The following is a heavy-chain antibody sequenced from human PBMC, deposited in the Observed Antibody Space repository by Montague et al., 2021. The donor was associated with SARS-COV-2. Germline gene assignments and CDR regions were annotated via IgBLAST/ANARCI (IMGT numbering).Heavy chain of an antibody. CDR1: GVSITSYY. CDR2: IYVSGST. CDR3: VRDGGNWYYFDY. Sequence: SETLSLTCSISGVSITSYYWCWVRQPAGKGLEWIGHIYVSGSTNSSPSLKSRVRLSIDNPKNHFSLNLESLTAADTAVYFCVRDGGNWYYFDYWGQGALVTVSS. D-gene: IGHD3-16*01. V-gene: IGHV4-4*07. J-gene: IGHJ4*02.